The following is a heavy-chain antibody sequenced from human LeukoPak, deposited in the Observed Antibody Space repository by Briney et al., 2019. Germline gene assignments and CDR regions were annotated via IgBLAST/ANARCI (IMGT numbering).Heavy chain of an antibody. J-gene: IGHJ5*02. D-gene: IGHD6-25*01. V-gene: IGHV4-39*01. CDR2: KYFTGSA. Sequence: SEPLSLTCAVSGGSVSSSSYSWGWIRQPPGKGLEWIGTKYFTGSAYYSLSLKSRVTISVDTSKNQFSLKLSSVTAADTAVYYCARHGLISSGWSHWFDPWGQGTLVTVSS. CDR3: ARHGLISSGWSHWFDP. CDR1: GGSVSSSSYS.